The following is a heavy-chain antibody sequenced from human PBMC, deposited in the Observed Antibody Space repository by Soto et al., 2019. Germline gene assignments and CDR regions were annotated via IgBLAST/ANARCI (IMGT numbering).Heavy chain of an antibody. CDR2: ISYDGSNK. CDR3: AKDRSVVVVPAALGY. Sequence: QVQLVESGGGVVQPGRSLRLSCAASGFTFSSDGMHWVRQAPGKGLEWVAVISYDGSNKYYADSVKGRFTISRDNSKNTLYLQMHSLRAEDTAVYYCAKDRSVVVVPAALGYWGQGTLVTVSS. D-gene: IGHD2-15*01. J-gene: IGHJ4*02. CDR1: GFTFSSDG. V-gene: IGHV3-30*18.